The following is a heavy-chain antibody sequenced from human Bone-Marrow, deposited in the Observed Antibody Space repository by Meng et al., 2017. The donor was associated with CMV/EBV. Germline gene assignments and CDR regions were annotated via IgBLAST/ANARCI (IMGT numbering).Heavy chain of an antibody. D-gene: IGHD1-1*01. CDR2: IYYSGST. J-gene: IGHJ4*02. CDR3: ARDGSPNLPIDY. CDR1: GGSASSGSYY. Sequence: SETLSLTCTVSGGSASSGSYYWSWIRQPPGKGLEWIGYIYYSGSTNYNPSLKSRVTISVDTSKNQFSLKLSSVTAADTAVYYCARDGSPNLPIDYWGQGTLVTVSS. V-gene: IGHV4-61*01.